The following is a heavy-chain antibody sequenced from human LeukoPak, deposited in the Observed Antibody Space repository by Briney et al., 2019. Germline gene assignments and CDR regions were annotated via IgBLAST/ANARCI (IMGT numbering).Heavy chain of an antibody. J-gene: IGHJ4*02. CDR1: GFTFNTYS. D-gene: IGHD4-23*01. CDR2: VSSIGRTI. Sequence: GGSLRLSCTPSGFTFNTYSMNGVRPAPGKGLEWVSYVSSIGRTIYYADSVRVRFTVPMNNPKNSLYLQMNSLRGEDTAVYYCARDLGLYDYGGNIDFWGQGTLVTVSS. CDR3: ARDLGLYDYGGNIDF. V-gene: IGHV3-48*04.